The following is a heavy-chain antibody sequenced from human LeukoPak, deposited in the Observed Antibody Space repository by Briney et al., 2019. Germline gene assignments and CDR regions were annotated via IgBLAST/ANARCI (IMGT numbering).Heavy chain of an antibody. CDR2: ISGSGGST. CDR1: GFSFSDYD. J-gene: IGHJ4*02. Sequence: PGGSLRLSCAASGFSFSDYDMHWVRQAPGKGLEWVSAISGSGGSTYYADSVKGRFTISRDNSKNTLYLQMNSLRAEDTAVYYCAKSESYSYGSQDYWGQGTLVTVSS. D-gene: IGHD5-18*01. V-gene: IGHV3-23*01. CDR3: AKSESYSYGSQDY.